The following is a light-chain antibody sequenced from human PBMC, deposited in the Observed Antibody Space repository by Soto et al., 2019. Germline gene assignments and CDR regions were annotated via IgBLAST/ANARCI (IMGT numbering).Light chain of an antibody. V-gene: IGKV1-5*01. Sequence: DIQMTQSPSALSASVGDRVTITCRASQSISGWLAWFQQKPGKAPKLLIYDASSLESGVPSRFSGSGSGTEFTLTITSLQHDDFATYYCQQYVFYRGTLGQGTKVDIK. CDR2: DAS. J-gene: IGKJ1*01. CDR1: QSISGW. CDR3: QQYVFYRGT.